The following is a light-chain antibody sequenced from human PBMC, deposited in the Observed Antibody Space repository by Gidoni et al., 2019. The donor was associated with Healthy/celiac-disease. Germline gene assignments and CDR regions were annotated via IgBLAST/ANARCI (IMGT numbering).Light chain of an antibody. CDR2: QGS. J-gene: IGLJ2*01. CDR3: QAWESSHVV. CDR1: KLGDKY. Sequence: SYELTQPPSVSVSPGQTASITCSGDKLGDKYACWYQQKPGQSPVLVIYQGSKRPSGIPERFSGSKSGNTGTLTISGTQAKDEADYYCQAWESSHVVFGGGTKLTVL. V-gene: IGLV3-1*01.